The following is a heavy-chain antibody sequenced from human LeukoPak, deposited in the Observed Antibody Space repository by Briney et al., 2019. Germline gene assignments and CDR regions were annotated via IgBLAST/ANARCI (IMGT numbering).Heavy chain of an antibody. D-gene: IGHD3-22*01. CDR3: ARVRYYYDSSGYYYDAFDI. CDR2: IYYSGST. CDR1: GGSISSYY. Sequence: KPSETLSLTCTVSGGSISSYYWSWIRQPPGKGLEWIGYIYYSGSTNYNPSLKSRVTISVDTSKNQFSLKLSSVTAADTAVYYCARVRYYYDSSGYYYDAFDIWGQGTMVTVSS. J-gene: IGHJ3*02. V-gene: IGHV4-59*01.